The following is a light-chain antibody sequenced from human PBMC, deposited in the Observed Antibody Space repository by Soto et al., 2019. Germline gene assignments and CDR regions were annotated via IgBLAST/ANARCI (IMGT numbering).Light chain of an antibody. V-gene: IGLV1-44*01. Sequence: QAVVTQPPSASGTPGQRVTISCSGSSSNIGSNTVNWYQQLPGTAPTLLIYSNNQRPSGVPDRFSGSKSGPSASLAVNGLQAGDEADYYCAAWEDSLNGPLFGVGTKLTVL. J-gene: IGLJ3*02. CDR3: AAWEDSLNGPL. CDR1: SSNIGSNT. CDR2: SNN.